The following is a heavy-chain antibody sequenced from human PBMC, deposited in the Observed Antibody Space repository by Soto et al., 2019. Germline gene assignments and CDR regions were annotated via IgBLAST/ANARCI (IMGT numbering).Heavy chain of an antibody. Sequence: EVQLVESGGGLVQPGGSLRLSCAASGFAFNSHWMHWVRQAPGKGLVWVSRINSDGASTDYAESVKGRFTISRDNAKNTLYMQMNSLGVQETGVYYCGSHDRASFRYTVAYWGQGTLVTVSS. D-gene: IGHD3-16*02. CDR1: GFAFNSHW. V-gene: IGHV3-74*01. CDR2: INSDGAST. CDR3: GSHDRASFRYTVAY. J-gene: IGHJ4*02.